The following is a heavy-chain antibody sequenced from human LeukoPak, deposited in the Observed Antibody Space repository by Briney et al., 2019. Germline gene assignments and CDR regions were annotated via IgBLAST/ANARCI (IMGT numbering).Heavy chain of an antibody. CDR3: ARHWYSGSYYPFDY. CDR1: GFTFSSYS. Sequence: GGSLRLSCAASGFTFSSYSMNWVRQAPGKGLEWVSSISSSSTDIYYADSVKGRFTISRDNAKNSLYLQMNSLRAEDTAVYYCARHWYSGSYYPFDYWGQGTLVTVSS. D-gene: IGHD1-26*01. CDR2: ISSSSTDI. J-gene: IGHJ4*02. V-gene: IGHV3-21*01.